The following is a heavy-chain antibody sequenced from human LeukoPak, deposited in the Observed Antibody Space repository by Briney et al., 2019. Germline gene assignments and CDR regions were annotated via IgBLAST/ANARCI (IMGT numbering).Heavy chain of an antibody. D-gene: IGHD3-10*01. J-gene: IGHJ4*02. Sequence: GGSLRLSCAAPGFTFSSYGMHWVRQAPGKGLEWVAVIWYDGSHKYYADSVKGRFTISRDNSKNTLHLQMNSLRAEDTAVYYCARDLLLWFGELSGDSDYWGQGTLVTVSS. CDR2: IWYDGSHK. CDR1: GFTFSSYG. V-gene: IGHV3-33*01. CDR3: ARDLLLWFGELSGDSDY.